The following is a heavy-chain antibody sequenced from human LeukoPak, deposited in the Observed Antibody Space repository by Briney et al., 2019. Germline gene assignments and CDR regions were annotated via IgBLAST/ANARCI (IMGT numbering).Heavy chain of an antibody. J-gene: IGHJ4*02. CDR3: ARGFLYYDSSGAYDY. Sequence: ASVKVSCKASGYTFTGYYMHWVRQAPGQGLEWMGWINPNSGGTNYAQKFQGWVTMTRDTSISTAYMELSRLRSDDTAVYYCARGFLYYDSSGAYDYWGQGTVVTVSS. V-gene: IGHV1-2*04. CDR1: GYTFTGYY. D-gene: IGHD3-22*01. CDR2: INPNSGGT.